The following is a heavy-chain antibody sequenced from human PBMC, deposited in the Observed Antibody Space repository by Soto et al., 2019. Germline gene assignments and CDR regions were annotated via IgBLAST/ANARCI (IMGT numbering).Heavy chain of an antibody. CDR2: AYPRGST. V-gene: IGHV4-30-2*01. CDR1: GGYIVSGGYS. J-gene: IGHJ4*02. D-gene: IGHD6-19*01. Sequence: QVQLQESGSGLVKPSQTLSLTCAVSGGYIVSGGYSWGWIRQPPGKGLEWIGTAYPRGSTYYVPFLKSRVTISLDLSKNQFSLNLNSVTAANTAVYYCARVAGSGGYDAWGQGTLVTVSS. CDR3: ARVAGSGGYDA.